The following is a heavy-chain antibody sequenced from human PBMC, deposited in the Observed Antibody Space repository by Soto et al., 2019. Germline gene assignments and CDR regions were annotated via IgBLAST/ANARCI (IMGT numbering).Heavy chain of an antibody. D-gene: IGHD5-12*01. CDR1: GFTFSSYA. Sequence: EVQLLESGGGLVQPGGSLRLSWAASGFTFSSYAMSWVRQAPGLGLAWLSAISVSGGSTYYEASVKGRFTISRDTSKNTPYLQMNSLRAEDTAVYSCAKDLAERVATITVLVRFFDPWCQGHMLTVSS. CDR2: ISVSGGST. CDR3: AKDLAERVATITVLVRFFDP. J-gene: IGHJ5*02. V-gene: IGHV3-23*01.